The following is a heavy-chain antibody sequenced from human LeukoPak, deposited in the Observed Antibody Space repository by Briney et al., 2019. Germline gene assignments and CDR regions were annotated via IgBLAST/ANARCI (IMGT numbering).Heavy chain of an antibody. D-gene: IGHD2-21*01. CDR2: IYHSGST. CDR1: GYSISSGYY. Sequence: SETLSLTCTVSGYSISSGYYWGWIRQPPGKGLEWIGTIYHSGSTYYNPSLKSRVTVSVDTSKNQFSLKLNSVTAADTAVYYCARHIGVGTFDYWGQGTLVTVSS. CDR3: ARHIGVGTFDY. V-gene: IGHV4-38-2*02. J-gene: IGHJ4*02.